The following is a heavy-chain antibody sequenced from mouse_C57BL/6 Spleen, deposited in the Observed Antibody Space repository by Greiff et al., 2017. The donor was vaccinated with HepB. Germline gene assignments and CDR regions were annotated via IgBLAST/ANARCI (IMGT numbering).Heavy chain of an antibody. J-gene: IGHJ2*01. V-gene: IGHV1-59*01. CDR1: GYTFTSYW. D-gene: IGHD2-5*01. CDR2: IDPSDSYT. CDR3: ARGDYSNYVGY. Sequence: VQLQQPGAELVRPGTSVKLSCKASGYTFTSYWMHWVKQRPGQGLEWIGVIDPSDSYTNYNQKFKGKATLTVDTSSSTAYMQLSSLTSEDSAVYYCARGDYSNYVGYWGQGTTLTVSS.